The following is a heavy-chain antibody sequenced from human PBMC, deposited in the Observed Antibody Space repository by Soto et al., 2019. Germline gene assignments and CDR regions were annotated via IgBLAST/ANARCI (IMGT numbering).Heavy chain of an antibody. Sequence: QVQLVQSGAEVKKPGSSVKVSCKASGGTFSSYAISWVRQAPGQGLEWMGGIIPIFGTANYAQKFQGRVTITANESTSTAYMELSSLRSEDTAVYYCARPPEPGYLVYYFDYWGQGTLVTVSS. D-gene: IGHD2-21*01. CDR1: GGTFSSYA. J-gene: IGHJ4*02. CDR2: IIPIFGTA. CDR3: ARPPEPGYLVYYFDY. V-gene: IGHV1-69*12.